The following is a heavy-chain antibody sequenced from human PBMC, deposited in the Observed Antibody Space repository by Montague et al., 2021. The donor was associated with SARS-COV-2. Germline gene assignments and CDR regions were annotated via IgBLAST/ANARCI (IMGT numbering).Heavy chain of an antibody. CDR1: NGSINSYY. CDR3: AREGLHNWFDS. V-gene: IGHV4-59*01. Sequence: SETLSLTCTVSNGSINSYYWSWVRQPPGKRLEWIGYIYYRGSTNYNPSLESRVTMSIDMSKNQFSLKLRSVTAADTAVYFCAREGLHNWFDSWGQGTLVIVSS. J-gene: IGHJ5*01. CDR2: IYYRGST.